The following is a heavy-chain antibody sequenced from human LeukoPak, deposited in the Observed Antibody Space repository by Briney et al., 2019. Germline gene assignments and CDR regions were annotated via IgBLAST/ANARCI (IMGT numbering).Heavy chain of an antibody. CDR1: GYSFTSHW. CDR2: IYPGDSDK. J-gene: IGHJ3*02. CDR3: VRQNTKYYDVLNGYRHDAFDI. D-gene: IGHD3-9*01. V-gene: IGHV5-51*01. Sequence: GESLEISCEGSGYSFTSHWIGWVRQRPGKGLEWMGIIYPGDSDKKYSLSFQGQVTLSADRAISTAFLQWSSLKASDTAIYYCVRQNTKYYDVLNGYRHDAFDIWGQGTTVTVSS.